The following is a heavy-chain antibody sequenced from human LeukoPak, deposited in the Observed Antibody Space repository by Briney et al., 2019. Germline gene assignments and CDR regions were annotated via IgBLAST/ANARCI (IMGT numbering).Heavy chain of an antibody. Sequence: PGGSLRLSCAASGFTFSNYAMSWVRQSPGKGLEWVSAISATGADTYSADSVKGRCTISRDNSKKTLFLHMNSLRAEDTAVYYCARGMAATSGYLELEYWGQGTLVTVST. CDR1: GFTFSNYA. D-gene: IGHD3-22*01. J-gene: IGHJ4*02. CDR3: ARGMAATSGYLELEY. CDR2: ISATGADT. V-gene: IGHV3-23*01.